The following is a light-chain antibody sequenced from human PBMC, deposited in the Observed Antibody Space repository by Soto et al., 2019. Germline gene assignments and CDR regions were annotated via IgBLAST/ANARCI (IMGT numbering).Light chain of an antibody. CDR3: QQYETYSQT. J-gene: IGKJ1*01. CDR2: AAS. CDR1: QSVTTW. Sequence: DIQMTQSPSTLSASVGDRVTITCRASQSVTTWLAWYQQKPGKAPKLLIYAASSLESGVPSRFSGSGSETEFTLTISSLQPEDSATYYCQQYETYSQTFGQGTKVEI. V-gene: IGKV1-5*01.